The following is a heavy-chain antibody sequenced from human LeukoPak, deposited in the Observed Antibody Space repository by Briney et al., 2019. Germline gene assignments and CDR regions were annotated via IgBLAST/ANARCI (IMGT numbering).Heavy chain of an antibody. V-gene: IGHV5-51*01. CDR2: IYPGDSAT. CDR3: ARPAAGLGGFDY. D-gene: IGHD3-16*01. CDR1: GYSFTAYW. Sequence: GESLKISCRGSGYSFTAYWIAWVRQMPGKGREWMATIYPGDSATTYSPSFQGQVTISADKSITTAYLQWSSLTASDTAMYYCARPAAGLGGFDYWGQGTLVTVSS. J-gene: IGHJ4*02.